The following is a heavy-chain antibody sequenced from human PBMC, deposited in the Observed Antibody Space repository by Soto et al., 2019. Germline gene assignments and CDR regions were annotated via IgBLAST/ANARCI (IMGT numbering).Heavy chain of an antibody. CDR1: GGSISSGGYY. CDR2: IYYSGST. D-gene: IGHD4-4*01. V-gene: IGHV4-31*03. J-gene: IGHJ4*02. Sequence: SETLSLTCTVSGGSISSGGYYWSWIRQHPGKGLEWIGYIYYSGSTYYNPSLKSRVTISVDTSKNQFSLKLSSVTAADTAVYYCERDQGGYSNSRGFIDYWGQGTLVTVSS. CDR3: ERDQGGYSNSRGFIDY.